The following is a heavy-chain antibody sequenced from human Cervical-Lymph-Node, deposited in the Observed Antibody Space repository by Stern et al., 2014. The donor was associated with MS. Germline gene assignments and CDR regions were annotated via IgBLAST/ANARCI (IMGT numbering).Heavy chain of an antibody. J-gene: IGHJ4*02. D-gene: IGHD6-6*01. V-gene: IGHV4-4*07. CDR3: ARDLRSDYSSSGFDY. Sequence: VQLVESGPGLVKPSETLSLACTVSGGSFSGFYWSWIRQPAGKGLEWIGRIYASGSTDQNPSLKSRVTMSVDTSRNQFSLKLRSVTAADTAVYYCARDLRSDYSSSGFDYWGQGTLVTVSS. CDR2: IYASGST. CDR1: GGSFSGFY.